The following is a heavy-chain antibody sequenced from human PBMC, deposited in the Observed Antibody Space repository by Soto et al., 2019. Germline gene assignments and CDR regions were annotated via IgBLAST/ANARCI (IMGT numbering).Heavy chain of an antibody. CDR2: ISGSCGST. Sequence: GTLRLSCAASGFPFSGYAMSWVRQARGRGLECVSAISGSCGSTYYGYSVKGRFTISRDNSKNTQYLQMNSLRAEDTAVYYCAKVPSPACWGQGTLVTVAS. J-gene: IGHJ4*02. D-gene: IGHD2-2*01. V-gene: IGHV3-23*01. CDR3: AKVPSPAC. CDR1: GFPFSGYA.